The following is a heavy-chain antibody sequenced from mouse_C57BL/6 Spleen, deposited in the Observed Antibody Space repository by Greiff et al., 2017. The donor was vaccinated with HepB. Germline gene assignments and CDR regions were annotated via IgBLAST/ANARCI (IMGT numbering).Heavy chain of an antibody. CDR1: GYTFTSYW. CDR3: ARDYGSSYGYFDD. Sequence: VQLQQPGAELVRPGSSVKLSCKASGYTFTSYWMHWVKQRPIQGLEWIGNIDPSDSDTHYNQKFKDKATLTVDKSSSTAYMQLSSLTSEDSAVYYCARDYGSSYGYFDDWGTGTTVTVSS. J-gene: IGHJ1*03. D-gene: IGHD1-1*01. CDR2: IDPSDSDT. V-gene: IGHV1-52*01.